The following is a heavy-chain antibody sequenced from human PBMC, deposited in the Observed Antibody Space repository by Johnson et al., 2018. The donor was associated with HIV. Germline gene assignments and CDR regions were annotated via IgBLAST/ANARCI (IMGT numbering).Heavy chain of an antibody. J-gene: IGHJ3*02. CDR3: ANGGYSYGYDAFDI. CDR2: ISYDGSVK. CDR1: GFTFSNAW. Sequence: QVQLVESGGGLVKPGGSLRLSCAASGFTFSNAWMSWVRQAPGKGLEWVAVISYDGSVKYYADAVKGRFTISRDNAKNSLYLQMNSLRAEDTAVYYCANGGYSYGYDAFDIWGQGTMVTVSS. D-gene: IGHD5-18*01. V-gene: IGHV3-30*18.